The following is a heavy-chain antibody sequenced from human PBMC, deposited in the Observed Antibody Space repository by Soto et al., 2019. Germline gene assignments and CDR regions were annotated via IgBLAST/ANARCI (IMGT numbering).Heavy chain of an antibody. CDR3: ARSGRHSWPYNGFDP. D-gene: IGHD1-1*01. Sequence: SETLSLTCTVSGDSVDSHTSYWNWIRQSPGKGLEWIGYIYYSGSINYNPSFESRVTISVDTSKNQFSLNLTSVTAADTAFYYCARSGRHSWPYNGFDPWGPGIPGTLPS. CDR1: GDSVDSHTSY. J-gene: IGHJ5*02. CDR2: IYYSGSI. V-gene: IGHV4-61*01.